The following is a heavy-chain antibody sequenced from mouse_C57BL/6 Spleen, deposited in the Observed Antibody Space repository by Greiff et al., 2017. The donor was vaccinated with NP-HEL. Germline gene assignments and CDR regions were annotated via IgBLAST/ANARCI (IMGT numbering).Heavy chain of an antibody. Sequence: EVQLQQSGPELVKPGASVKISCKASGYTFTDYYMNWVKQSHGKSLEWIGDINPNNGGTSYNQKFKGKATLTVDKSSSTAYMELRSLTSEDSAVYYCARGEGIFYYGSSYNWYFDVWGTGTTVTVSS. J-gene: IGHJ1*03. D-gene: IGHD1-1*01. CDR3: ARGEGIFYYGSSYNWYFDV. CDR1: GYTFTDYY. CDR2: INPNNGGT. V-gene: IGHV1-26*01.